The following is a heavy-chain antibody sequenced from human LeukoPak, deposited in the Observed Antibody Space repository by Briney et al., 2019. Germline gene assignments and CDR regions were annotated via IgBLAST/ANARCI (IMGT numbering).Heavy chain of an antibody. V-gene: IGHV4-38-2*02. D-gene: IGHD2-2*01. Sequence: SETLSLTCTVSGYSISSGYYWDWIRQPPGKGLEWIGSIYHSGSTYYNPSLKSRVTISVDTSKNQFSLKLSSVTAADTAVYYCARVSSTPPYYYYYYMDVWGKGTTVTVSS. J-gene: IGHJ6*03. CDR3: ARVSSTPPYYYYYYMDV. CDR1: GYSISSGYY. CDR2: IYHSGST.